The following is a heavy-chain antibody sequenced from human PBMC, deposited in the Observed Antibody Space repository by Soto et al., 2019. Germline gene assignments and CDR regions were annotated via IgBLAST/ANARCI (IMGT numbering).Heavy chain of an antibody. Sequence: PGGSLRLSCAASGFTFSSYAMSWVRQAPGKGLEWVSAISGSGGSTYYADSVKGRFTISRDNSKNTLYLQMNSLRAEDTAVYYCAGSSTSLGYYYYYYMDVWGKGTTVTVSS. CDR2: ISGSGGST. CDR3: AGSSTSLGYYYYYYMDV. J-gene: IGHJ6*03. CDR1: GFTFSSYA. D-gene: IGHD2-2*01. V-gene: IGHV3-23*01.